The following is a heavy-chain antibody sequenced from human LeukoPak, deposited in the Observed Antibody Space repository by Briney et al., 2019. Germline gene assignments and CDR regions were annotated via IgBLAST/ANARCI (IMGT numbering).Heavy chain of an antibody. V-gene: IGHV1-18*01. CDR3: ARDPVGATSPGQFDY. D-gene: IGHD1-26*01. Sequence: ASVKVSCKASGYTFTSYGISWVRQAPGQGLEWMGWISAYNGSTNYAQKLQGRVTMTTDTSTSTAYMELRSLRSDDTAVYYCARDPVGATSPGQFDYWGQGTLVTVSS. CDR2: ISAYNGST. CDR1: GYTFTSYG. J-gene: IGHJ4*02.